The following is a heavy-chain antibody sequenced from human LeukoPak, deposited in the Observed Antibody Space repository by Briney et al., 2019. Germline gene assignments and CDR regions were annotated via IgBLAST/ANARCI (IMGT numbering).Heavy chain of an antibody. D-gene: IGHD2-15*01. Sequence: PGGSLRLSCAGSGFTFSSYGMSWVRQAPGKGLEWVSALSGSGVNTYYADSVKGRFTISRDNSKHTLYLQMNSLRPEDTAIYYCAKFPSSHIVVVVAATWGQGTLVTVSS. CDR2: LSGSGVNT. V-gene: IGHV3-23*01. CDR1: GFTFSSYG. J-gene: IGHJ5*02. CDR3: AKFPSSHIVVVVAAT.